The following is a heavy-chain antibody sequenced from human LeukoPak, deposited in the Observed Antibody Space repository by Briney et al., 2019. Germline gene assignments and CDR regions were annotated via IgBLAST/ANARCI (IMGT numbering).Heavy chain of an antibody. J-gene: IGHJ6*02. Sequence: SETLSLTCTDSGGSISSYDWSWIRQPPGKGLEWIGYIYYSGSTNYNPSPQSRVTISADTSKNKFSLKLSSETAADTAVYYCARGFGGYSYGTAFYYGMDVWGQGTTVTVSS. CDR3: ARGFGGYSYGTAFYYGMDV. V-gene: IGHV4-59*08. CDR2: IYYSGST. CDR1: GGSISSYD. D-gene: IGHD5-18*01.